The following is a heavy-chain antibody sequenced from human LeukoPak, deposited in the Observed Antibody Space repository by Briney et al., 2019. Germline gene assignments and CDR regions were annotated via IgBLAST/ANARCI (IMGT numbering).Heavy chain of an antibody. V-gene: IGHV3-23*01. Sequence: GGSLRLSCAASGFTFSSYAMSWVRQAPGKGLEWVSAISGSGGSTYYADSVKGRFTISRDNSKNTLYLQMNSLRAEDTAVYYCARVQMKLERRRWEYYYGMDVWGKGTTVTVSS. J-gene: IGHJ6*04. D-gene: IGHD1-1*01. CDR1: GFTFSSYA. CDR3: ARVQMKLERRRWEYYYGMDV. CDR2: ISGSGGST.